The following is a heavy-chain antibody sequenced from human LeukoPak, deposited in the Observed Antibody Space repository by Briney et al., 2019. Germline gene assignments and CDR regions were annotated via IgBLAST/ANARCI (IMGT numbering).Heavy chain of an antibody. D-gene: IGHD6-13*01. Sequence: PSETLSLTCAVYDGSFSGYYWSWIRQPPGKGLEWIGEINHSGSTNYNPSLKSRVTISVDTSKNQFSLKLSSVTAADTAVYYCARGERDSSSWYFAFDPWGQGTLVTVSS. V-gene: IGHV4-34*01. CDR3: ARGERDSSSWYFAFDP. CDR1: DGSFSGYY. CDR2: INHSGST. J-gene: IGHJ5*02.